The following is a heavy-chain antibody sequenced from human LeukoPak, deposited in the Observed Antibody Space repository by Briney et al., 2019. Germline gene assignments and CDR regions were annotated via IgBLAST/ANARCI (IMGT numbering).Heavy chain of an antibody. CDR3: ARSYGDYVDLYFDY. D-gene: IGHD4-17*01. CDR1: GFTFSSYS. CDR2: ISNSNSYI. Sequence: GGSLRLSCAASGFTFSSYSMNWVRQAPGKGLEWVSSISNSNSYIYYGDSVKGRFTISRDNAKNSLYLQMNSLRAEDTAVYYCARSYGDYVDLYFDYWGQGTLVTVSS. V-gene: IGHV3-21*01. J-gene: IGHJ4*02.